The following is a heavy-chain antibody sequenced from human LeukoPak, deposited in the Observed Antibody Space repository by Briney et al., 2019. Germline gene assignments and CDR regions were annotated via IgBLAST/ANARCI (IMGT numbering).Heavy chain of an antibody. J-gene: IGHJ4*02. CDR1: GYTFTGYY. D-gene: IGHD3/OR15-3a*01. CDR2: INPNSGGT. V-gene: IGHV1-2*02. Sequence: ASVKVSCKASGYTFTGYYMHWVRQAPGQGLEWMGWINPNSGGTNYAQKFQGRVTMTRDTSISTAYMELSRLRSDDTAVYYCAGDPGDWAYYFDYWGQGTLVTVSS. CDR3: AGDPGDWAYYFDY.